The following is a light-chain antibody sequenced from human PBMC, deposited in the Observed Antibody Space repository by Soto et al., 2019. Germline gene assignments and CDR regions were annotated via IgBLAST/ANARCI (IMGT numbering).Light chain of an antibody. V-gene: IGKV3-11*01. CDR3: QQRSRA. J-gene: IGKJ1*01. Sequence: EIVFTQSSVTLSLSPGERATLSCRASQSVSSNLAWYQQKPGQAPRLLIYDASNRATGIPARFSGSGSGTDFTLTISSLEPEDFAVYYCQQRSRAFGQGTKVDIK. CDR1: QSVSSN. CDR2: DAS.